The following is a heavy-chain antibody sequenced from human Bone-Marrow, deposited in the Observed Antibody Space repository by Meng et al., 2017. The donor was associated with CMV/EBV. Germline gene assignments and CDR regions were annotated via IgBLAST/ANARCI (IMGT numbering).Heavy chain of an antibody. CDR2: VYYSGST. D-gene: IGHD6-13*01. CDR3: ARGLAAAATKYQFDC. V-gene: IGHV4-59*01. Sequence: SETLSLTCTVSGGSISSYYWSWIRQPPGNRLEWIGYVYYSGSTNYNPSLKSRVTISVDTSKNRFSLKLSSVTAADTAVYYCARGLAAAATKYQFDCWGQGMLVTVSS. J-gene: IGHJ4*02. CDR1: GGSISSYY.